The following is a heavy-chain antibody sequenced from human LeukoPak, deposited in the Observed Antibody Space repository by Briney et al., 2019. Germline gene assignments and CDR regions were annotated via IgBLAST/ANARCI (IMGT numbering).Heavy chain of an antibody. CDR3: ASTYYDILTGTETFDY. Sequence: SQTLSLTCAVSGGSISSGGYSWSWIRQPPGKGLEWIGYIYHSGSTYYNPSLKSRVTISVDRSKNQFSLKLSSVTAADTAVYYCASTYYDILTGTETFDYWGQGTLVTVSS. CDR2: IYHSGST. D-gene: IGHD3-9*01. CDR1: GGSISSGGYS. J-gene: IGHJ4*02. V-gene: IGHV4-30-2*01.